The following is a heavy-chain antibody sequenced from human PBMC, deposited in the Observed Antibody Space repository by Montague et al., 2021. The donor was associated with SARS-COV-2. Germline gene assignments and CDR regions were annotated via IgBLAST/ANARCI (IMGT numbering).Heavy chain of an antibody. Sequence: SETLSLTCAVYGGSFSGYYWSWIRQPPGRGLEWIGEINHSGSTNYNPSLKSRVTISVDTSKNQFSLKLSPVTAADTAEYYCSRGYDYVWGSDRYLHLFDPWGQGTPGNVSS. CDR3: SRGYDYVWGSDRYLHLFDP. D-gene: IGHD3-16*02. CDR1: GGSFSGYY. J-gene: IGHJ5*02. CDR2: INHSGST. V-gene: IGHV4-34*01.